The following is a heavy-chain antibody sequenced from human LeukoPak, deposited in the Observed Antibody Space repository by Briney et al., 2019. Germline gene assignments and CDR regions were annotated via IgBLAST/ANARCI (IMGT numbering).Heavy chain of an antibody. CDR1: GFTFSSYA. CDR3: ARGNTYYYDSSGYYPWDYYYGMDV. CDR2: ISYDGSNK. Sequence: GRSLRLSCAASGFTFSSYAMHWVRQAPGKGLEWVAVISYDGSNKYYADSVKGRFTISRDNSKNTLYLQMNSLRAEDTAVYYCARGNTYYYDSSGYYPWDYYYGMDVWGQGTTVTVSS. V-gene: IGHV3-30-3*01. J-gene: IGHJ6*02. D-gene: IGHD3-22*01.